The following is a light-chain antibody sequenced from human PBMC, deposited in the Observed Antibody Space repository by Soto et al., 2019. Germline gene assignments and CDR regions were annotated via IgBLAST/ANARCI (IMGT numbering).Light chain of an antibody. V-gene: IGLV2-14*02. Sequence: QSALTQPASVSGSPGQSIAISCTGTSSDVGNYNLVSWYQQHPGKAPKLIIYDVSSRPSGVSNRFSGSKSGNTAYLTISGLQAEDESDYYCSSYTSSNTLVFGGGTKVTVL. CDR2: DVS. CDR1: SSDVGNYNL. CDR3: SSYTSSNTLV. J-gene: IGLJ2*01.